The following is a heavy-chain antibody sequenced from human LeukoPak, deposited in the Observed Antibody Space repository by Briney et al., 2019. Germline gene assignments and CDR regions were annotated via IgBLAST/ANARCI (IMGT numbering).Heavy chain of an antibody. CDR2: MNPNSGGT. CDR1: GYTFTDYS. Sequence: GASVKVSCKASGYTFTDYSMHWVRQAPGQGLEWMGWMNPNSGGTNHAQTFQGRVTMTRDTSISTAYMELTSLRSDDTAVYYCARGLYDILTTEPYYFDYWGQGTLVTVSS. V-gene: IGHV1-2*02. CDR3: ARGLYDILTTEPYYFDY. D-gene: IGHD3-9*01. J-gene: IGHJ4*02.